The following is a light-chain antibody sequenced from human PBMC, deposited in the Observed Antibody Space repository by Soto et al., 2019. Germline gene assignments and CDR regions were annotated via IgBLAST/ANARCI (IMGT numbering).Light chain of an antibody. V-gene: IGKV3-15*01. J-gene: IGKJ1*01. Sequence: EIALTQSRDTLSESSGERATLSFRASLSVSTNLAWYRQKPGQAPRLLIYGASTRATGISARFSGSGSGTEFSLTISSLQSEDFAVYYCQQYNSWPRTFGQGTKVDI. CDR2: GAS. CDR1: LSVSTN. CDR3: QQYNSWPRT.